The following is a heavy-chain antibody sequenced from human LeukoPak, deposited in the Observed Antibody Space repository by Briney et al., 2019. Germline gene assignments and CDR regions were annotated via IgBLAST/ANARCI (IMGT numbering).Heavy chain of an antibody. J-gene: IGHJ4*02. D-gene: IGHD3-10*01. CDR1: GFTFSSYW. Sequence: PGGSLRLSCAVSGFTFSSYWMHWVRQAPGKGLVWVSRINRDGSSTSYADSVKRRFTISRDNTKNTLHLQMNSLRAEDTAVYYCARETDYSLFDYWGQGTLVTVSS. V-gene: IGHV3-74*01. CDR3: ARETDYSLFDY. CDR2: INRDGSST.